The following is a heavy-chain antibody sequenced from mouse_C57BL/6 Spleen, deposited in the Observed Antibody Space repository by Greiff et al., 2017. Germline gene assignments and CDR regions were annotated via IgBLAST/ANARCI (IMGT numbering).Heavy chain of an antibody. J-gene: IGHJ3*01. CDR2: VWSGGST. CDR3: ARSFAY. CDR1: GFSLPSSG. Sequence: VQLKESGPGLVQPSQSLSITCPVSGFSLPSSGVHWVRQSPGKGLEWLGVVWSGGSTDYNAAFISRLSISKDNSKSQVFFKMNSLQADDTAIYYDARSFAYWGQGTLVTVSA. V-gene: IGHV2-2*01.